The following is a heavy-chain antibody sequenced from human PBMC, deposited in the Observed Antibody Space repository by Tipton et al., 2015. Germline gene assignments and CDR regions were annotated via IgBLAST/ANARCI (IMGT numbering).Heavy chain of an antibody. CDR2: IYYSGST. Sequence: TLSLTCTVSGGSISSSSYHWSWIRQPPGRGLEWIGYIYYSGSTNYNPSLKSRVTMSVEMSKNQFSLKLSSVTAADTAVYYCARDRRHSSSSQAFDIWGQGTMVTVSS. J-gene: IGHJ3*02. CDR1: GGSISSSSYH. V-gene: IGHV4-61*01. CDR3: ARDRRHSSSSQAFDI. D-gene: IGHD6-6*01.